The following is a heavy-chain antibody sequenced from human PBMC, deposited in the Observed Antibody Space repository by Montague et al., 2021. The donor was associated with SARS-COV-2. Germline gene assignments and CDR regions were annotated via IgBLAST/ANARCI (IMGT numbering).Heavy chain of an antibody. V-gene: IGHV3-9*01. CDR2: ISWNSGSR. J-gene: IGHJ3*02. D-gene: IGHD3-10*01. Sequence: SLRLSCAASGFTFGDYAMHLVRQTPGKGLEWVSGISWNSGSRGYXDSVKGRFTIYRDNAKNSLYLQMNSLRTEDTAFYYCAKDYYFGAFDIWGQGTMVTVSS. CDR1: GFTFGDYA. CDR3: AKDYYFGAFDI.